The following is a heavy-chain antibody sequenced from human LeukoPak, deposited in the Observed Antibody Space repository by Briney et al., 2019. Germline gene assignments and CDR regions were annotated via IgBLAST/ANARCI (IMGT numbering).Heavy chain of an antibody. CDR1: GFTFSSYS. Sequence: PGGSLRLSCAASGFTFSSYSMNWVRQAPGKGLEWVSSIISSGSCTYYADSVKGRFTISRDNAKHSLYLQMNSLRAEDTAVYYCAKDIGFRARLVEGFYFDYWGQGTLVTVSS. D-gene: IGHD3-3*01. CDR3: AKDIGFRARLVEGFYFDY. J-gene: IGHJ4*02. V-gene: IGHV3-21*04. CDR2: IISSGSCT.